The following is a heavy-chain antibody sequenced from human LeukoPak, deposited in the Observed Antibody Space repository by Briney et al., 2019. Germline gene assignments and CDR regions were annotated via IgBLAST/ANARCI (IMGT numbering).Heavy chain of an antibody. CDR3: ARLKYYDFWSGKNYFDY. V-gene: IGHV3-23*01. J-gene: IGHJ4*02. Sequence: GGSLRLSCAASGFTFSSYAMSWVRQAPGKGLEWVSAISGSGGSTYYADSVKGRFTISRDNSKNTLYLQMNSLRAEDTAVYYCARLKYYDFWSGKNYFDYWGQGTLVTVSS. CDR1: GFTFSSYA. D-gene: IGHD3-3*01. CDR2: ISGSGGST.